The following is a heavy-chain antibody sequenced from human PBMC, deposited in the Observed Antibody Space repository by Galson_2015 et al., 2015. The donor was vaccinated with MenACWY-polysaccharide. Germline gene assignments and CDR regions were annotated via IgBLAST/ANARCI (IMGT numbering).Heavy chain of an antibody. J-gene: IGHJ1*01. Sequence: SLRLSCAASGFTFSTYWMTWVRQAPGKGLEWVANIKQDGSEKYYVDSVKGRFTISRDNAENSLHLQMNSLRAEDTAVYYCATAPSLHVGQHWGQGTLDIVSS. V-gene: IGHV3-7*01. CDR3: ATAPSLHVGQH. CDR2: IKQDGSEK. CDR1: GFTFSTYW. D-gene: IGHD5-24*01.